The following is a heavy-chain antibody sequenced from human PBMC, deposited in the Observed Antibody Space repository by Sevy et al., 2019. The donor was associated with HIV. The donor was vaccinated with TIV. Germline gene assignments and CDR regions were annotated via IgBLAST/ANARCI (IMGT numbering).Heavy chain of an antibody. Sequence: GGSLRLSCAASGFTFSTYAVSWVRQAPGKVLEWVAALNGDRTYYAGSVKGRFTISRDNPKNTVYLQVNSLRVEDTALYYCVKEETAPYFDCWGQGTLVTVSS. CDR2: LNGDRT. V-gene: IGHV3-23*01. J-gene: IGHJ4*02. CDR3: VKEETAPYFDC. CDR1: GFTFSTYA. D-gene: IGHD2-21*02.